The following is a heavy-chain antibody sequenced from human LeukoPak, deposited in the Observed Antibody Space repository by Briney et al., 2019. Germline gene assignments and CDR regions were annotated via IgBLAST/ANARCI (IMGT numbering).Heavy chain of an antibody. Sequence: GESLKISCKDFGSNFNDYWIAWVRQMPGKGLERIGIIYPTNFDTQYSPSFRGQVTISVDKSVNTAYLQWSSLRASDTAMYYCARRHYGGSRNSDYWGQGTLVTVSS. D-gene: IGHD3-10*01. J-gene: IGHJ4*02. CDR1: GSNFNDYW. V-gene: IGHV5-51*01. CDR3: ARRHYGGSRNSDY. CDR2: IYPTNFDT.